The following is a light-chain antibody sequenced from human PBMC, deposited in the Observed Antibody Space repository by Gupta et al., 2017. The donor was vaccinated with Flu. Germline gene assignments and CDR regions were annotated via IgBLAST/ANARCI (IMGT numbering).Light chain of an antibody. Sequence: SSVLTQPPSVSGAPGQTARITCGGNNIGSKSVHWYQQKPGQAPVLVVYDDSDRHSGIPARFSGSNSGNTATLTITRVEAGEEAAYYCQVWDSTSDHNWLFGGGTKLTVL. CDR2: DDS. J-gene: IGLJ3*02. CDR1: NIGSKS. V-gene: IGLV3-21*02. CDR3: QVWDSTSDHNWL.